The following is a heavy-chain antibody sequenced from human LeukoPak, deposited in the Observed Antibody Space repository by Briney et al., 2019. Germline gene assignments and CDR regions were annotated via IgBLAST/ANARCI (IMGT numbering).Heavy chain of an antibody. Sequence: GGSLRLSCAASGFSFNSYDMHWVRQAPGKGLEWVAVIRFDVSNKLYANSVKGRFTISRDNSKSVLYLQMDSLRVEDTAVYYCAKRGCGYDYGSLDYWGQGSLVTVSS. CDR3: AKRGCGYDYGSLDY. V-gene: IGHV3-30*02. J-gene: IGHJ4*02. CDR2: IRFDVSNK. CDR1: GFSFNSYD. D-gene: IGHD5-12*01.